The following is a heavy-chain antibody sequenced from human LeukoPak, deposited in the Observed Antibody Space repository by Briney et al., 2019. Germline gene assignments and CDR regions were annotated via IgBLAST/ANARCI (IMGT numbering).Heavy chain of an antibody. CDR1: GYTFTGYF. CDR2: INPNSGGT. Sequence: ASVKVSCKASGYTFTGYFMHWVRQAPGQGLEWMGWINPNSGGTNYAQRFQGRVTMTRDTSISTAYMEVRGLTSDDTAVFYCARDACAGACHTYDHWGQGTLVSVSS. CDR3: ARDACAGACHTYDH. D-gene: IGHD2-21*01. V-gene: IGHV1-2*02. J-gene: IGHJ4*02.